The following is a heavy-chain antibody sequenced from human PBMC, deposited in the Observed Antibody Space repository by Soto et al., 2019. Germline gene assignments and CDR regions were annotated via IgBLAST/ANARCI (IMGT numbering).Heavy chain of an antibody. V-gene: IGHV4-31*03. CDR3: ASTFDSGPMDV. J-gene: IGHJ6*03. D-gene: IGHD3-9*01. CDR2: IYYSGST. Sequence: SETLSLTCTVSGGSISNGGYYWSWIRQHPGKGLEWIGYIYYSGSTYYNPSLKSRVTISVDTSKNQFSLKLSSVTAADTAVYYCASTFDSGPMDVWGKGTTVTVSS. CDR1: GGSISNGGYY.